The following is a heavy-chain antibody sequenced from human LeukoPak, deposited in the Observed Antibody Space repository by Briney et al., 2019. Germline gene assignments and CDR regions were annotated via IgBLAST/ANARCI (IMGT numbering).Heavy chain of an antibody. CDR3: ARGRGLTVTKTFDY. J-gene: IGHJ4*02. D-gene: IGHD4-17*01. Sequence: SETLSLTCTVSGGSISSYCWSWIRQPPGKGLEWIGYIYYSGSTNYNPSLKSRVTISVDTSKNQFSLKLSSVTAADTAVYYCARGRGLTVTKTFDYWGQGTLVTVSS. CDR1: GGSISSYC. CDR2: IYYSGST. V-gene: IGHV4-59*01.